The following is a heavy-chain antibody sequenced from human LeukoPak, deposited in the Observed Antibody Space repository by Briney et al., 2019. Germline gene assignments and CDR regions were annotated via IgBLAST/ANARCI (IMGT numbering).Heavy chain of an antibody. D-gene: IGHD6-13*01. CDR2: ISSSSSTI. J-gene: IGHJ3*02. V-gene: IGHV3-48*01. CDR1: GFTFSSYR. Sequence: PGGSLRLSCAASGFTFSSYRMNWVRQAPGKGLEWVSYISSSSSTIYYADSVKGRFTISRDNSKNTLYLQMNSLRAEDTAVYYCARYEQQLVLDAFDIWGQGTMVTVSS. CDR3: ARYEQQLVLDAFDI.